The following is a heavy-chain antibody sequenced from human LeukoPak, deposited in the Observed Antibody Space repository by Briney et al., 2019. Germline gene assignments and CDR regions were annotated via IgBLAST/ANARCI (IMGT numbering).Heavy chain of an antibody. V-gene: IGHV1-46*01. CDR3: ARTTEGGYTYDYFYYYYMDV. D-gene: IGHD5-18*01. J-gene: IGHJ6*03. CDR2: INPSGGST. CDR1: GYTFTSYY. Sequence: ASVKVSCKASGYTFTSYYMHWVRQGPGQGLEWMGIINPSGGSTSYAQKFQGRVTMTRDMSTSTVYMELSSLRFEDTAVYYCARTTEGGYTYDYFYYYYMDVWGKGTTVTISS.